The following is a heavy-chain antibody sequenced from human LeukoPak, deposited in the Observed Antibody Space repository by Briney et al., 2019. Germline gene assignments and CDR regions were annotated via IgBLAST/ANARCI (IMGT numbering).Heavy chain of an antibody. CDR2: TNPNSGGT. D-gene: IGHD4-17*01. CDR3: ARNYGDNDAFDI. CDR1: GYTFTGYY. J-gene: IGHJ3*02. Sequence: ASVKVSCKASGYTFTGYYMHWVRQAPGQRLEWMGWTNPNSGGTNYAQKFQGRVTMTRDTSISPAYQELSRLRSDDTAVYYCARNYGDNDAFDIWGQGTMVTVSS. V-gene: IGHV1-2*02.